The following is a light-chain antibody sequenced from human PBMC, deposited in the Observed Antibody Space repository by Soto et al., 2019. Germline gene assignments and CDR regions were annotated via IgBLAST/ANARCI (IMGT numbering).Light chain of an antibody. V-gene: IGKV3-20*01. CDR1: QSVSSHF. CDR2: GTS. J-gene: IGKJ1*01. Sequence: EIVLTQSPGTLSLSPGDRATLSCRASQSVSSHFLAWYQQKPGQAPRLLIHGTSSRATGIPDRFSGSGSGTDFTLTISILEPEDFAVYYCQQYSSSPEWTFGQGGNVDIK. CDR3: QQYSSSPEWT.